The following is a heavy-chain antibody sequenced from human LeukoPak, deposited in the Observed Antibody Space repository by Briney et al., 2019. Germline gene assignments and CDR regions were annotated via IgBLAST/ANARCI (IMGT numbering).Heavy chain of an antibody. J-gene: IGHJ5*02. Sequence: SETLSLTCAVYGGSFSGYYWSWIRQPPGKGLEWIGEIYHRGSTNYNPSLKSRVTISVDTSKNQFSLNLSSVTAADTAVYYCARGGRVVGTGYWFDPWGQGTLVTVSS. V-gene: IGHV4-34*01. CDR1: GGSFSGYY. CDR3: ARGGRVVGTGYWFDP. D-gene: IGHD6-19*01. CDR2: IYHRGST.